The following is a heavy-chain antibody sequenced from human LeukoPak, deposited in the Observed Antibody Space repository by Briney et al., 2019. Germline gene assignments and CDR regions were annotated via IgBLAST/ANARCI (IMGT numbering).Heavy chain of an antibody. V-gene: IGHV4-4*02. CDR2: IYHSGSS. J-gene: IGHJ4*02. CDR1: GGSISSSNW. CDR3: ARDADDSSGFDY. D-gene: IGHD3-22*01. Sequence: SETLSLTCAVSGGSISSSNWWSWVRQPPGKGLEWIGEIYHSGSSNYNPSLESRVTISIDKSKNQFSLGLSSVTAADTAVYYCARDADDSSGFDYWGQETMVTVAS.